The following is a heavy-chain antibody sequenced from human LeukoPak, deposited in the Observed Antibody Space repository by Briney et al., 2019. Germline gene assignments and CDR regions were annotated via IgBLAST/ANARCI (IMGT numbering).Heavy chain of an antibody. CDR3: AEDTGPGVVPSPHDY. CDR2: INHSGST. D-gene: IGHD2-21*01. Sequence: SETLSLTCAVYGGSFSGYYWSWIRQPPGKGLEWIGEINHSGSTNYNPSLKSRVTISVDTSKNQFSLKLSSVTAADTAVYYCAEDTGPGVVPSPHDYWGQGTLVTVSS. J-gene: IGHJ4*02. V-gene: IGHV4-34*01. CDR1: GGSFSGYY.